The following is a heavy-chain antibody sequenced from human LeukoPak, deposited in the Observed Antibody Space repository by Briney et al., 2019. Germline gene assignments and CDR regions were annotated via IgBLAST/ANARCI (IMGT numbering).Heavy chain of an antibody. CDR2: VKGDGTKT. Sequence: GGSLRLSCATSGFTLNDYWIHWVRHAPGKGRYWVSGVKGDGTKTVYADSVKGRFTVSRDNARDALFLQMNSLRAEDSAVYYCTRDGAESTPNDYWGQGTLVTVSS. CDR3: TRDGAESTPNDY. D-gene: IGHD2-2*01. J-gene: IGHJ4*02. V-gene: IGHV3-74*01. CDR1: GFTLNDYW.